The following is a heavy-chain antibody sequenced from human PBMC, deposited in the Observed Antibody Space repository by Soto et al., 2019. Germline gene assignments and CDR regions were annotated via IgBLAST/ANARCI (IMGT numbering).Heavy chain of an antibody. CDR1: GVTFTSYA. CDR2: ISKSGDST. J-gene: IGHJ4*02. D-gene: IGHD3-10*01. CDR3: AKGSFGFDY. Sequence: PGGSLILSCAASGVTFTSYAMTWVRQVPGEGLQWVSSISKSGDSTYYADSVKGRFTTSRDNSKNTLYLQMNSLRAEDTAIYYCAKGSFGFDYWGQGTLVTVSS. V-gene: IGHV3-23*01.